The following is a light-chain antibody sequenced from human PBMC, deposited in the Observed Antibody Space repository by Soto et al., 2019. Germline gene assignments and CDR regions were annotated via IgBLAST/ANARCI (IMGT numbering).Light chain of an antibody. CDR3: QQRSNWPWT. CDR1: QRVSSY. V-gene: IGKV3-11*01. CDR2: DAS. J-gene: IGKJ1*01. Sequence: EIVLTQSPATLSLSPGERATLSCWASQRVSSYLAWYQHKPGQAPRLLIYDASNRATGIPARFSGSGSGTDFTLTVSSLEPEDFAVYYCQQRSNWPWTFGQGTKVEIK.